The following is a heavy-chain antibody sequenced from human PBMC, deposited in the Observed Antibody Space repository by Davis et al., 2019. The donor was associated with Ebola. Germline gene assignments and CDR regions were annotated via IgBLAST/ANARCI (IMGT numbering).Heavy chain of an antibody. J-gene: IGHJ4*02. D-gene: IGHD2-15*01. CDR3: ARTLYCSGGSCYPGPFDY. Sequence: SGPTLVKPTQTLTLTCTFSGFSLSTSGMCVSWIRQPPGKALEWLARIDWDDDKYYSTSLKTRLTISKDTSKNQVVLTMTNMDPVDTATYYCARTLYCSGGSCYPGPFDYWGQGTLVTVSS. V-gene: IGHV2-70*11. CDR2: IDWDDDK. CDR1: GFSLSTSGMC.